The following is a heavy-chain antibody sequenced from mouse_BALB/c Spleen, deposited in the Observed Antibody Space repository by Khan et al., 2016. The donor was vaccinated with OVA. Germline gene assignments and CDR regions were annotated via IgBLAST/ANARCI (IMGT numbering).Heavy chain of an antibody. D-gene: IGHD2-4*01. CDR3: ARRGYDYGRGALFAY. CDR1: GFSLTNYS. CDR2: IWSAGST. Sequence: QVQLKQSGPGLVQPSQSLSITCTVSGFSLTNYSVHWVRQSPGKGMECLGVIWSAGSTDYNAAFISRLTIRKDNSRSQVFFKMNSLQPNDTAIYXCARRGYDYGRGALFAYWGQGTLGTVSA. V-gene: IGHV2-2*02. J-gene: IGHJ3*01.